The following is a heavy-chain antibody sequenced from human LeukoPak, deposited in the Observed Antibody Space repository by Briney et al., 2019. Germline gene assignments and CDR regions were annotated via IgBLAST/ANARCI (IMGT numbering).Heavy chain of an antibody. CDR1: GYTFTSYD. CDR3: ARNAKDFWSGYYYFDY. CDR2: MNPNSGNT. D-gene: IGHD3-3*01. Sequence: ASVKVSCKASGYTFTSYDINWVRQATGQGLEWMGWMNPNSGNTGYAQKFQGRVTITRNTSISTAYMELSSLRSEDTAVYYCARNAKDFWSGYYYFDYWGQGTLVTVSS. J-gene: IGHJ4*02. V-gene: IGHV1-8*03.